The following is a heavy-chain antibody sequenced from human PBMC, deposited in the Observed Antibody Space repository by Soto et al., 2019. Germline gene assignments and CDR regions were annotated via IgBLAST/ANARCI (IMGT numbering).Heavy chain of an antibody. J-gene: IGHJ4*01. CDR3: ARDPYSSGTYYFDY. Sequence: SVKVACKACVYTFANDEVNWVRQVPGQGLEWMGWLNPGSGDTGYAQKFQGRVTMTRNTSIGTAYMELSGLRSEDTAVYSCARDPYSSGTYYFDYWG. CDR1: VYTFANDE. CDR2: LNPGSGDT. V-gene: IGHV1-8*01. D-gene: IGHD6-19*01.